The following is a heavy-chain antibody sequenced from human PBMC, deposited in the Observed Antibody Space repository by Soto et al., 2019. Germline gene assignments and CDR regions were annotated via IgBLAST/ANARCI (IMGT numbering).Heavy chain of an antibody. J-gene: IGHJ4*02. CDR3: ARSRNSAVADSFDF. V-gene: IGHV3-30*04. Sequence: QVQVVESGGGVVQPGRSLRLSCAASGFTFSRYAIHWVRQAPGKGQEWVAVISRDGSNKYYVDSVKGRFTISRDNSKNTLYLQMNSLRDEDTAVYYCARSRNSAVADSFDFWGQGTLVTVSS. CDR2: ISRDGSNK. D-gene: IGHD3-10*01. CDR1: GFTFSRYA.